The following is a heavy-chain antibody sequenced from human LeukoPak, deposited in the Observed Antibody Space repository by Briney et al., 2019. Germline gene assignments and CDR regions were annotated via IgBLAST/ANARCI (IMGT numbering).Heavy chain of an antibody. CDR1: GFTFSSYS. Sequence: GGSLRLSCAASGFTFSSYSMNWVRQAPGKGLVRVSRINSDGSSTSYADSVKGRFTISRDNAKNTLYLQMNSLRAEDTAVYYCARDPAYSGIPDYWGQGTLVTVSS. CDR3: ARDPAYSGIPDY. V-gene: IGHV3-74*01. CDR2: INSDGSST. J-gene: IGHJ4*02. D-gene: IGHD1-26*01.